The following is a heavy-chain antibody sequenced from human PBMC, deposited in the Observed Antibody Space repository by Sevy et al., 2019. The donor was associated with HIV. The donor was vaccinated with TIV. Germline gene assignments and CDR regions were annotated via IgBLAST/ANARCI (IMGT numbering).Heavy chain of an antibody. CDR3: AKVPVNTISTYFDA. J-gene: IGHJ4*02. Sequence: GGSLRLSCAASGFTFSTYAMNWVRQAPGKGLEWVSAISASGPRTYYADSVKGRFTISRDNSKNTVYMQMTSLRADDTAVYYCAKVPVNTISTYFDAWGQGTLVTVSS. CDR1: GFTFSTYA. V-gene: IGHV3-23*01. CDR2: ISASGPRT. D-gene: IGHD1-1*01.